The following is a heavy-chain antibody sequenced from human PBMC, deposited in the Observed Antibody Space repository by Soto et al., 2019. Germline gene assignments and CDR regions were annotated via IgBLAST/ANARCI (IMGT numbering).Heavy chain of an antibody. J-gene: IGHJ6*02. CDR3: VKDRRITMIVVVLNYYYYGMDF. Sequence: GGSPRLSCAASGFTFSSYAMSWVRQAPGKGLEWVSAISGSGGSTYYADSVKGRFTISRDNSKNTLYLQMNSLRAEDTAVYYCVKDRRITMIVVVLNYYYYGMDFWGQGTTVTVSS. D-gene: IGHD3-22*01. CDR2: ISGSGGST. CDR1: GFTFSSYA. V-gene: IGHV3-23*01.